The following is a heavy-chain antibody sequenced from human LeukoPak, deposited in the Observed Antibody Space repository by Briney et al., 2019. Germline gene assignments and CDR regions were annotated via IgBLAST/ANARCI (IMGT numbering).Heavy chain of an antibody. CDR1: GGSISSGSYY. CDR3: ARGVEQQPGKGPWANYYYYMDV. CDR2: IYTSGST. Sequence: SETLSLTCTVSGGSISSGSYYWSWIRQPAGKGLEWIGRIYTSGSTNYNPSLKSRVTISVDTSKNQFSLKLSSVTAADTAVYYCARGVEQQPGKGPWANYYYYMDVWGKGTTVTVSS. J-gene: IGHJ6*03. V-gene: IGHV4-61*02. D-gene: IGHD6-13*01.